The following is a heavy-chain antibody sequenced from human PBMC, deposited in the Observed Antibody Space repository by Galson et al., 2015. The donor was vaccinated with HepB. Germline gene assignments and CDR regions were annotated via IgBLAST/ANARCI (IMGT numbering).Heavy chain of an antibody. CDR1: GFTFSSYG. CDR2: IRYDGSNK. D-gene: IGHD2-15*01. Sequence: SLRLSCAASGFTFSSYGMHWVRQAPGKGLEWVAFIRYDGSNKYYADSVKGRFTISRDNSKNTLYLQMNSLRAEDTAVYYCAKDLSSCSGGSCYGGWGQGTLVTVSS. V-gene: IGHV3-30*02. J-gene: IGHJ4*02. CDR3: AKDLSSCSGGSCYGG.